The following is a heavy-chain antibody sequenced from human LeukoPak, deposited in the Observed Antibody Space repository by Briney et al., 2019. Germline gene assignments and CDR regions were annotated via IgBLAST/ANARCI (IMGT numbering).Heavy chain of an antibody. CDR3: ARADSSSWYLLDN. Sequence: ASVKVSCKASGYTFTSYDINWVRQATGQGLEWMGWMNPNSGNTGYAQKFQGRVTITRNTSISTAYMGLSSLRSEDTAVYYCARADSSSWYLLDNWGQGTLVTVSS. J-gene: IGHJ4*02. V-gene: IGHV1-8*03. CDR2: MNPNSGNT. CDR1: GYTFTSYD. D-gene: IGHD6-13*01.